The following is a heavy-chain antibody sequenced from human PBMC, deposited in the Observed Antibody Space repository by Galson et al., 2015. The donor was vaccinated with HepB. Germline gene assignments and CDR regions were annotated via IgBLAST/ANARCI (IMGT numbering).Heavy chain of an antibody. CDR3: ARDRWAVAGAADY. CDR1: GGTFSSYA. J-gene: IGHJ4*02. CDR2: IIPIFDTA. Sequence: SVKVSCKASGGTFSSYAISWVRQAPGQGLEWMGGIIPIFDTANYAQKFQGRVTITADESTSTAYMELSSLGSEGTAVYYCARDRWAVAGAADYWGQGTLVTVSS. V-gene: IGHV1-69*13. D-gene: IGHD6-19*01.